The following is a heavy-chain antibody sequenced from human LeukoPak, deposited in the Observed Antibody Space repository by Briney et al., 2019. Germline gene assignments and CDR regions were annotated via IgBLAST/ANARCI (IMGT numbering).Heavy chain of an antibody. CDR2: IYSGGNT. D-gene: IGHD4-23*01. V-gene: IGHV3-66*02. CDR3: ANDQYGGNSNFYYGMDV. Sequence: GGSLGLSCAASGFTVSTNYMSWVRQAPGKGLEWVSIIYSGGNTYYADSVKGRFTISRDNSKNTLYLQMNGLRAEDTAVYFCANDQYGGNSNFYYGMDVWGQGTTVTVSS. CDR1: GFTVSTNY. J-gene: IGHJ6*02.